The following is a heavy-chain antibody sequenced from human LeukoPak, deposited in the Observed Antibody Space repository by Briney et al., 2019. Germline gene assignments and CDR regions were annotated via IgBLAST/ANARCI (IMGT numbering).Heavy chain of an antibody. CDR1: GFTFSSYG. V-gene: IGHV3-30*02. CDR3: AKGGASVDTAFDY. Sequence: GGSLRLSCAASGFTFSSYGMHWVRQAPDKGLEWVAVIWYGGSNKYYADSVKDRFTISRDNSKNTLYLQMNSLRAEDTAVYYCAKGGASVDTAFDYWGQGTLVTVSS. D-gene: IGHD5-18*01. J-gene: IGHJ4*02. CDR2: IWYGGSNK.